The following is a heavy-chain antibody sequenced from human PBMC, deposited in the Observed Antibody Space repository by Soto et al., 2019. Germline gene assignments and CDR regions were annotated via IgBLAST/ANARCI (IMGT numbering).Heavy chain of an antibody. CDR1: GYSISSGYY. J-gene: IGHJ4*02. CDR2: IYYSGST. Sequence: SSETLSLTCAVSGYSISSGYYWGWIRQPPGKGLEWIGSIYYSGSTYHNPSLKSRVTMSVDTSKNQFSLKLSSVTAADTAVYYCARGSSGSYSPIDYWGQGTLVTVSS. V-gene: IGHV4-38-2*01. CDR3: ARGSSGSYSPIDY. D-gene: IGHD1-26*01.